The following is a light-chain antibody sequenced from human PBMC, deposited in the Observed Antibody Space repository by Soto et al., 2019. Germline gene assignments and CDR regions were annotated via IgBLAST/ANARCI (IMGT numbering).Light chain of an antibody. Sequence: DIQMTQSPSSLSASVGDRVTITCRASQSITNYLNWYQQKPGRAPKRLIYIASSLQSGVPSRFSGSGSGTDFTLTISSLQPEDFATYYCQQTYSFPRTFGQGTKVEIK. J-gene: IGKJ1*01. CDR3: QQTYSFPRT. CDR1: QSITNY. CDR2: IAS. V-gene: IGKV1-39*01.